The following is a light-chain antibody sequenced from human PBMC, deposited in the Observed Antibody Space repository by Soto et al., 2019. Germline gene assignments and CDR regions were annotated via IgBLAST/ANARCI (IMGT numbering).Light chain of an antibody. V-gene: IGKV3-20*01. CDR3: QHYSDLART. Sequence: EIVLTQSPGTLSLSPGEKATLSCRASQSVSSSLAWYQQKPGQAPRLLIYGASTRITGIPDRFSGVGSGTEFTLTISRLDPDDFAVYYCQHYSDLARTFGQGTKVEIK. CDR1: QSVSSS. J-gene: IGKJ1*01. CDR2: GAS.